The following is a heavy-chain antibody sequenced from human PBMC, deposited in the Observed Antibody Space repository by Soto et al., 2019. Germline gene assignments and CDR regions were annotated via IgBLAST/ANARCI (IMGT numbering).Heavy chain of an antibody. CDR1: GGTFSSYA. J-gene: IGHJ5*02. CDR3: ARAGIAARAKFDP. V-gene: IGHV1-69*13. CDR2: IIPIFGTA. Sequence: AVKVSCKASGGTFSSYAISWVRQAPGQGLEWMGGIIPIFGTANYAQKFQGRVTITADESTSTAYMELSSLRSEDTAVYYCARAGIAARAKFDPWGQGTLVTVSS. D-gene: IGHD6-6*01.